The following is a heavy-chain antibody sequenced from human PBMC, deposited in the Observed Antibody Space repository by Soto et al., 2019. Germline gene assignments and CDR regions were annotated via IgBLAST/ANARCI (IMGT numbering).Heavy chain of an antibody. CDR2: IYYSGST. CDR1: GDSISSGDYY. D-gene: IGHD3-10*01. CDR3: ATKQVLLWFGERDAFDI. J-gene: IGHJ3*02. V-gene: IGHV4-30-4*01. Sequence: PSETLSLTCTVSGDSISSGDYYWSWIRQPPGKGLEWIGYIYYSGSTHYNPSLKSRVTISLDTSKNQFSLKLSSVTAADTAVYYCATKQVLLWFGERDAFDIWGQGTMVTVSS.